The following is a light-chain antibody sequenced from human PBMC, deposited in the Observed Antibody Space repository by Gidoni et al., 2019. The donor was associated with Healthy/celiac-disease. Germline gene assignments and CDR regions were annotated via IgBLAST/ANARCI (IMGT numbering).Light chain of an antibody. Sequence: SYELTQPPSVSVSPGQTASITCSGHKLGDKYACWYHQKPGQSPVLVIYQNNKRPSGIPERFSGANSGNTATLTISGTQAMDEADYYCQAWDSSTRIFGGGTKLTVL. J-gene: IGLJ2*01. CDR1: KLGDKY. V-gene: IGLV3-1*01. CDR2: QNN. CDR3: QAWDSSTRI.